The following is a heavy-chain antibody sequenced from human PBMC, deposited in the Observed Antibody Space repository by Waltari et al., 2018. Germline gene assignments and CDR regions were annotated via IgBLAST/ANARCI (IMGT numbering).Heavy chain of an antibody. D-gene: IGHD2-15*01. V-gene: IGHV4-34*01. Sequence: QVQLQQWGAGRLKPSETLSLTCAVYGGSFSGYYWSGIRQPPGKGLEWIGEINHSGSTNYNPSLKSRVTTLVDTSKNQFSLKLSSVTAADTAVYYCARGGPDCSGGSCYYDYWGQGTLVTVSS. CDR3: ARGGPDCSGGSCYYDY. J-gene: IGHJ4*02. CDR2: INHSGST. CDR1: GGSFSGYY.